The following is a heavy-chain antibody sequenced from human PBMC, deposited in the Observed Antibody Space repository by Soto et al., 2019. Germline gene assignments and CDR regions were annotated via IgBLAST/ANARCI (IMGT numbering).Heavy chain of an antibody. CDR3: AQIAASGPSYYYYYMDV. CDR1: GFSLSTSGVG. J-gene: IGHJ6*03. D-gene: IGHD6-13*01. CDR2: IYWDDDK. Sequence: QITLKESGPTLVKPTQTLTLTCTFSGFSLSTSGVGVGWIRQPPGKALEWLALIYWDDDKRYSPSLKSRLTITKDTSKNQVVHTMTNMDPVDTATYYCAQIAASGPSYYYYYMDVWGKGTTVTVPS. V-gene: IGHV2-5*02.